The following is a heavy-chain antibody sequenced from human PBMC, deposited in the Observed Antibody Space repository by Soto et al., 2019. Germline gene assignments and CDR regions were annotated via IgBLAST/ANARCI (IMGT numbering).Heavy chain of an antibody. CDR3: ARAGLEHPIVQLERRDYYYYYMDV. J-gene: IGHJ6*03. CDR2: INAGNGNT. D-gene: IGHD1-1*01. CDR1: GYTFTSYA. V-gene: IGHV1-3*01. Sequence: ASVNVSCKASGYTFTSYAMHWVRQAPGQRLEWMGWINAGNGNTKYSQKFQGRVTITRDTSASTAYMELSSLRSEDTAVYYCARAGLEHPIVQLERRDYYYYYMDVWGKGTTVTVSS.